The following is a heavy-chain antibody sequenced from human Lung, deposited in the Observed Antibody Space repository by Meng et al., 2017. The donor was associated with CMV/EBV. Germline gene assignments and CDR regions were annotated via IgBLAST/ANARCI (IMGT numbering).Heavy chain of an antibody. CDR3: ERGLRYFDWLSPSNYNYGMDV. CDR2: FIPMFNIS. V-gene: IGHV1-69*02. CDR1: GGTFSNYP. D-gene: IGHD3-9*01. J-gene: IGHJ6*02. Sequence: SVKVSCKTSGGTFSNYPINWVRQAPGQGLEWMGRFIPMFNISGFAQRFQGRISITADTSTSKGYMELSSLTSEDKAVYFCERGLRYFDWLSPSNYNYGMDVWGQGTXVTVSS.